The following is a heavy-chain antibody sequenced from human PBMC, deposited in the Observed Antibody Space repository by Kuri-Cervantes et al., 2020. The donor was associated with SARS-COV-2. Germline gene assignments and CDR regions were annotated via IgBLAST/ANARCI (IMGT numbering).Heavy chain of an antibody. V-gene: IGHV3-30-3*01. Sequence: LSLTCAASGFTFSSYWMSWVRQAPGKGLEWVAVISYDGSNKYYADSVKGRFTISRDNSKNTLYLQMNSLRAEDTAVYYCARDFDDLYYYYYMDVWGKGTTVTVSS. CDR3: ARDFDDLYYYYYMDV. D-gene: IGHD3-3*01. CDR1: GFTFSSYW. CDR2: ISYDGSNK. J-gene: IGHJ6*03.